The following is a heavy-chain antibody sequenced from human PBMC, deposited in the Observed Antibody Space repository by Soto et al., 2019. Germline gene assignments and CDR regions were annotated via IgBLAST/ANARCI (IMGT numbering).Heavy chain of an antibody. CDR3: ARMTYYYDSSGYSHDAFDI. CDR2: IDWDDDK. Sequence: SGPTLVNPTQTLTLTCTFSGFSLSTSGMRVSWIRQPPGKALEWLARIDWDDDKFYSTSLKTRLTISKDTSKNQVVLTMTNMDPVDTATYYCARMTYYYDSSGYSHDAFDIWGQGTMLTVSS. V-gene: IGHV2-70*04. CDR1: GFSLSTSGMR. D-gene: IGHD3-22*01. J-gene: IGHJ3*02.